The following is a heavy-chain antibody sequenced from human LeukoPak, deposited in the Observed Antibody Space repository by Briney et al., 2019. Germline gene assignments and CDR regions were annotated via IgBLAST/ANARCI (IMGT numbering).Heavy chain of an antibody. Sequence: GGSLRLSCAASGFTFSSYSMNWVRQAPGKGLEWVSYISSSSSTIYYADSVKGRFTISRDNAKNSLYLQMNNLRDEDTAVYYCARDQVGIVVVPAADYYYGMDVWGQGTTVTVSS. CDR3: ARDQVGIVVVPAADYYYGMDV. V-gene: IGHV3-48*02. CDR1: GFTFSSYS. D-gene: IGHD2-2*03. J-gene: IGHJ6*02. CDR2: ISSSSSTI.